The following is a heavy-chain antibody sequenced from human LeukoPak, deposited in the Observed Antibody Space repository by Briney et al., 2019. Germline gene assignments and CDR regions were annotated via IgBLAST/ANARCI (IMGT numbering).Heavy chain of an antibody. Sequence: SVKVSCKASGGTFSSYAISWVRQAPGQGLEWMGGIIPIFGTANYAQKFQGRVTITADESTSTAYMELSSLRSEDTAVYYCARERTYVHQTPDAFDIWGQGTMVTVSS. J-gene: IGHJ3*02. V-gene: IGHV1-69*13. CDR3: ARERTYVHQTPDAFDI. D-gene: IGHD3-10*02. CDR1: GGTFSSYA. CDR2: IIPIFGTA.